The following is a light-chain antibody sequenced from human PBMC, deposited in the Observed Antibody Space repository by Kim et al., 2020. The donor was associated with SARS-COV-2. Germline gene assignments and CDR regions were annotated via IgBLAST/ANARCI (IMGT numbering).Light chain of an antibody. CDR3: GTWDNGLSAVV. CDR1: SSNIGDNY. CDR2: DNN. Sequence: GQKVTISRSGSSSNIGDNYVSWYQQFPGTVPKPLIYDNNKRPSGIPDRFSGSKSGTSATLGITGLQTGDEADFYCGTWDNGLSAVVFGGGTQLTVL. V-gene: IGLV1-51*01. J-gene: IGLJ2*01.